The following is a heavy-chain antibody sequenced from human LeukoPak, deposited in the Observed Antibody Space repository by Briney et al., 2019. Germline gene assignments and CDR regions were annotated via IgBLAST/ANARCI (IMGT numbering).Heavy chain of an antibody. CDR3: ARETTVITDTAWFDP. V-gene: IGHV3-7*01. D-gene: IGHD4-23*01. CDR2: MKQDGSDK. J-gene: IGHJ5*02. Sequence: GGSLRLSCAASGFTFNTYWMSWVRQAPGKGLEWVANMKQDGSDKYYVDSVKGRFTISRDNAKNSLYLQMDSLRAEDTAVYYCARETTVITDTAWFDPWGQGTLVTVSS. CDR1: GFTFNTYW.